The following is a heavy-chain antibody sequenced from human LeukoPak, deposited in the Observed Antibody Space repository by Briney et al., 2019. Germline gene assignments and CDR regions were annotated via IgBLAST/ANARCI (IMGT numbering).Heavy chain of an antibody. CDR2: IYYSGTT. CDR3: ARRRTAPVYYFDS. CDR1: GGSISSSSYY. Sequence: PSQTLSLTCTVSGGSISSSSYYWGWIRQPPGKGLEWIGIIYYSGTTYYNPSLKSRVTISIDTPENQFSLKLSSVTAADTAVYYCARRRTAPVYYFDSWGQGTPLTVSS. D-gene: IGHD4-17*01. V-gene: IGHV4-39*01. J-gene: IGHJ4*02.